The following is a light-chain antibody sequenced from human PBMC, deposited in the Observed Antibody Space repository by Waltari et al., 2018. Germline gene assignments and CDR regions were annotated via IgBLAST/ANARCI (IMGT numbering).Light chain of an antibody. J-gene: IGKJ2*01. CDR2: AAS. V-gene: IGKV1-9*01. CDR3: QQFYSYPET. Sequence: TCRASQGIRSYLAWYQQKPGKAPKLLMYAASTLESGVPPRFSGSGFGTDFTLTISSLQPEDFATYHCQQFYSYPETFGQGTKLEIK. CDR1: QGIRSY.